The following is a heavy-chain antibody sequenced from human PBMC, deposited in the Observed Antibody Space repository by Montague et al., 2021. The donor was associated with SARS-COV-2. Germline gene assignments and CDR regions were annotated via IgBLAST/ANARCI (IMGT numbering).Heavy chain of an antibody. CDR3: AKDLFCSGGDCYFYGMDL. CDR1: GFTFSTYA. V-gene: IGHV3-23*01. Sequence: SRSLSWAASGFTFSTYAMSWVRRAPGKGLEWVSAISGSGDKTYYADSVKGRFTISRDNSKNTVSLQMNSLRVEDTAVYYCAKDLFCSGGDCYFYGMDLWGQGTTVTVSS. J-gene: IGHJ6*02. D-gene: IGHD2-15*01. CDR2: ISGSGDKT.